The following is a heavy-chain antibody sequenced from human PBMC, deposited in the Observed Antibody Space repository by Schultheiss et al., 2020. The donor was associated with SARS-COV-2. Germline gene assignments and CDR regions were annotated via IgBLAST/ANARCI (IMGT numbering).Heavy chain of an antibody. J-gene: IGHJ5*02. Sequence: SETLSLTCAVYGGSFSGYYWSWIRQPPEKGLEWIGEINHSGSTNYNPSLKSRVTISVDTSKNQFSLKLSSVTAADTAVYYCARVSGGFDPWGQGTLVTVSS. D-gene: IGHD1-26*01. CDR2: INHSGST. CDR3: ARVSGGFDP. V-gene: IGHV4-34*01. CDR1: GGSFSGYY.